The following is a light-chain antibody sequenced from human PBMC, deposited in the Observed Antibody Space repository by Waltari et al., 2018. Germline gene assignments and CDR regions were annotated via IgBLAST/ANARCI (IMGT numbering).Light chain of an antibody. V-gene: IGKV3-11*01. Sequence: EIVLTQSSATLSLSPGERATLFCRASQSVSTYFAWYQQKPGQAPRRLIYDTSNRAAGIPARFTGRGSGTDFTLTISGLEPEDFAVYYCQQGSTFGQGTRLEIK. CDR2: DTS. CDR1: QSVSTY. J-gene: IGKJ5*01. CDR3: QQGST.